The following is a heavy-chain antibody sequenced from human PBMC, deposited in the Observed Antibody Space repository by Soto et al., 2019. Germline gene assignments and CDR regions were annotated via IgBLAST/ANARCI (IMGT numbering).Heavy chain of an antibody. V-gene: IGHV3-49*03. CDR3: IGSFPF. Sequence: EVYLVESGGGLVEPGRSLRLSCTASGFPFGNFLMSWFSQAPGKGMEWVGFIRSQPYGGTAEYAASVRGRFTISRDDSKGIAYLQMNSLQTEDSGVYYCIGSFPFWGQGTLVTVSS. D-gene: IGHD3-10*01. CDR2: IRSQPYGGTA. J-gene: IGHJ4*02. CDR1: GFPFGNFL.